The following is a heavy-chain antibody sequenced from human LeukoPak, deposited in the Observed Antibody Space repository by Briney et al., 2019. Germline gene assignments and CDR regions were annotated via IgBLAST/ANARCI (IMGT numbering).Heavy chain of an antibody. CDR1: GFTFSSYG. Sequence: WGSLRLSCAASGFTFSSYGMHWVRQAPGKGLEWVAVIWYDGSNKYYADSVKGRFTISRDNSKNTLYLQMNSLRAEDTAVYYCAREGSTGRSFDYWGQGTLVTVSS. CDR3: AREGSTGRSFDY. CDR2: IWYDGSNK. J-gene: IGHJ4*02. D-gene: IGHD3-10*01. V-gene: IGHV3-33*08.